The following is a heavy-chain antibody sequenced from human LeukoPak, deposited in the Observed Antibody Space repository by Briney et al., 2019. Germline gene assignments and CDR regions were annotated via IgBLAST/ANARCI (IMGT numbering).Heavy chain of an antibody. CDR3: ARSYGDYLGYYYYGMDV. Sequence: GGSLRLSCAASGFTFSSYDMHWVRQATGKGLEWVSAIGTAGDAYYPGSVKGRFTISRENAKNPLYLQMNSLRAGDTAVYYCARSYGDYLGYYYYGMDVWGQGTTVTVSS. CDR2: IGTAGDA. J-gene: IGHJ6*02. V-gene: IGHV3-13*01. CDR1: GFTFSSYD. D-gene: IGHD4-17*01.